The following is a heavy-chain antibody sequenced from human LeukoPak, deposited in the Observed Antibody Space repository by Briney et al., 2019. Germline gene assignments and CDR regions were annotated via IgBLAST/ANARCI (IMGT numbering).Heavy chain of an antibody. CDR1: GFTLSDYH. CDR3: SRDGSAGDNSAFDM. V-gene: IGHV3-72*01. Sequence: GGSLRLSCAASGFTLSDYHMDWVRQAPGKGLEWVCRSRNKVRKYTTEYAASVKGSFSISRDESKNSVFLQLNSMSTDDTAVYYCSRDGSAGDNSAFDMWGQGTMVTVSS. J-gene: IGHJ3*02. D-gene: IGHD3-22*01. CDR2: SRNKVRKYTT.